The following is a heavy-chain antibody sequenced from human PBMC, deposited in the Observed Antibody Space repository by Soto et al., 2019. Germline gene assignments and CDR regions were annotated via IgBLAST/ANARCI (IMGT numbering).Heavy chain of an antibody. J-gene: IGHJ1*01. CDR2: IYSGGST. V-gene: IGHV3-53*01. CDR1: GVTVSSNY. D-gene: IGHD3-22*01. Sequence: EVQLVESGGGLIQPGGSLRLSCAASGVTVSSNYMSWVRQAPGKGLEWVSVIYSGGSTYYADSVKGRFTISRDNSKNALYLQMNSLRAEDTAVYYCARDRVESGYPEYFQHWGQGNLVTVSS. CDR3: ARDRVESGYPEYFQH.